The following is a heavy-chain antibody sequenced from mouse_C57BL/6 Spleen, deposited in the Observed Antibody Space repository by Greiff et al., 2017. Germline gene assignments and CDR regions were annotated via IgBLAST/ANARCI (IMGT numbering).Heavy chain of an antibody. CDR2: IDPANGNT. CDR3: AVGAGDCEYYFDY. V-gene: IGHV14-3*01. CDR1: GFNIKNTY. D-gene: IGHD2-4*01. J-gene: IGHJ2*01. Sequence: EVQLQQSVAELVRPGASVKLSCTASGFNIKNTYMHWVKQRPEQGLEWIGRIDPANGNTKYAPKFQGKATITADTSSNTAYLQLSSLTSEDTALSYVAVGAGDCEYYFDYWGQGTTLTVSS.